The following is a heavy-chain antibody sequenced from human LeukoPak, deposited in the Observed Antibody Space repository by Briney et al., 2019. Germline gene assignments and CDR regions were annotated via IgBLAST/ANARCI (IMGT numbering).Heavy chain of an antibody. V-gene: IGHV4-34*01. D-gene: IGHD3-16*02. Sequence: TTSETLSLTCAVYGGSFSGYYWSWIRQPPGKGLEWIGEINHSGSTNYNPSLKSRVTISVDTSKNQFSLKLSSVTAADTAVYYCARHWTYYDYVWGSYRPYYFDYWGQGTLVTVSS. CDR2: INHSGST. J-gene: IGHJ4*02. CDR3: ARHWTYYDYVWGSYRPYYFDY. CDR1: GGSFSGYY.